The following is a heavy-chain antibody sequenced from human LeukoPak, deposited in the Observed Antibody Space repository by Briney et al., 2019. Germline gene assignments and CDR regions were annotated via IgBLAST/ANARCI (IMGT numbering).Heavy chain of an antibody. CDR1: GYTFTGDY. CDR2: INPNSGGT. D-gene: IGHD2-2*01. CDR3: ARAFQLDIDNWFDP. J-gene: IGHJ5*02. Sequence: ASVKVSCKASGYTFTGDYMHWVRQAPGQGLEWMGWINPNSGGTNYAQKFQGRVTMTRDTSISTAYMELSRLRSDDTAVYYCARAFQLDIDNWFDPWGQGTLVTVSS. V-gene: IGHV1-2*02.